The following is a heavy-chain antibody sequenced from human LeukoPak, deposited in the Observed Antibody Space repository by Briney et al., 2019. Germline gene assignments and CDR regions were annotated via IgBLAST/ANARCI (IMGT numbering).Heavy chain of an antibody. CDR1: GFTFSSYA. CDR3: AKSPLDIVLVVYAKYYFDY. Sequence: PGGSLRLSSAASGFTFSSYAMSWVRQAPGKGLEWVSAISGSGGSTYYAESVKGRFTISRDNSKNTLYLQMNSLRAEDTAVYYCAKSPLDIVLVVYAKYYFDYWGQGTLVTVSS. J-gene: IGHJ4*02. V-gene: IGHV3-23*01. D-gene: IGHD2-8*02. CDR2: ISGSGGST.